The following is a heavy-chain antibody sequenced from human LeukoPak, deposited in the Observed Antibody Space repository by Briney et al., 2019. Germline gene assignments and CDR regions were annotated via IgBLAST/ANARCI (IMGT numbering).Heavy chain of an antibody. V-gene: IGHV3-30*04. D-gene: IGHD6-25*01. CDR1: GFTLMSYA. Sequence: PGRSLRLSCAASGFTLMSYAMHWVRQAPGKGREWVAVVSYDGNEKYYADSVKGRFTISRDNSKNTLYLQMNSLRAEDAAVYYCTRAPYSSGWFDYWGQGTPVTVSS. CDR3: TRAPYSSGWFDY. CDR2: VSYDGNEK. J-gene: IGHJ4*02.